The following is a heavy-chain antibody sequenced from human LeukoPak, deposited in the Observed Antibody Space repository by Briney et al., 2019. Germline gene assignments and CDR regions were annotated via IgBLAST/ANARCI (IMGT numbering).Heavy chain of an antibody. CDR3: ARYDCSSTSCYGMDV. Sequence: PGGSLRLSCAASGFNFSNYAMHWVRQVPGKGLEWVAVIWYDGSTKYYANYVKGRFTVSRDNSKNTLYLQMNSLRAEDTAVYYCARYDCSSTSCYGMDVWGQGTTVTVSS. D-gene: IGHD2-2*01. V-gene: IGHV3-33*01. J-gene: IGHJ6*02. CDR1: GFNFSNYA. CDR2: IWYDGSTK.